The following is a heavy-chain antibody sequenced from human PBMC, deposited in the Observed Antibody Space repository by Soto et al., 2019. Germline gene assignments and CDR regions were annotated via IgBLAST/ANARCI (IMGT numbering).Heavy chain of an antibody. Sequence: QPVESGGGVVQPGRSLRLSCAASGFTFSTYAFHWVRQAPGKGLEWVALISFHGSKTYYADSVKGRFSISRDSTKEALYLKINRLRAEDTAVYYCARDGGSTWYAAGGEWYCALWGGGTLVTVSS. J-gene: IGHJ2*01. CDR1: GFTFSTYA. CDR3: ARDGGSTWYAAGGEWYCAL. D-gene: IGHD6-13*01. V-gene: IGHV3-30-3*01. CDR2: ISFHGSKT.